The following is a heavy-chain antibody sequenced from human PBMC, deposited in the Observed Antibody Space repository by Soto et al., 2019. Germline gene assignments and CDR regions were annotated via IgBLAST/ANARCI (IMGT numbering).Heavy chain of an antibody. CDR3: AGELDIHHGLGY. CDR2: TYYRSNWNF. J-gene: IGHJ4*02. V-gene: IGHV6-1*01. CDR1: WGSVSSNTAT. D-gene: IGHD3-3*02. Sequence: SQTLSLTCAISWGSVSSNTATWNWVRQSPSGGLEWLGRTYYRSNWNFDYALSVKSRITINPDTSKNQFSLQLNSLTPEDTAVYYCAGELDIHHGLGYWGPGTSVTVSS.